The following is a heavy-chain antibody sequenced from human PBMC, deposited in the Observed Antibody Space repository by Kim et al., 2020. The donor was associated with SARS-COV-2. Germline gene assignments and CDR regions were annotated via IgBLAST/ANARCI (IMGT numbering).Heavy chain of an antibody. J-gene: IGHJ6*02. D-gene: IGHD1-26*01. Sequence: SVNVSCKASGGTFSSYAISWVRQAPGQGLEWMGGIIPFFGTSNYAQKFQGRVTITADESTSTAYMELSSLRSEDTAVYYCARDHSGSCYYYYGMDVWGQGTTVTVSS. CDR1: GGTFSSYA. CDR3: ARDHSGSCYYYYGMDV. CDR2: IIPFFGTS. V-gene: IGHV1-69*13.